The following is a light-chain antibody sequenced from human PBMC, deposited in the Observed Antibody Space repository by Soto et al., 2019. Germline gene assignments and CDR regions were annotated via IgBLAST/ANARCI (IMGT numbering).Light chain of an antibody. J-gene: IGLJ1*01. CDR2: GNS. Sequence: QSVLTQPPSVSGAPGQRVTISCTGSSSNIGAGYDVHWYQXLPGTAPKLLIYGNSNRPSGVPDRFSGSKSGTSASLAITGLQAEDEADYYCQSYDSSLSGYVFGTGTKLTVL. CDR1: SSNIGAGYD. CDR3: QSYDSSLSGYV. V-gene: IGLV1-40*01.